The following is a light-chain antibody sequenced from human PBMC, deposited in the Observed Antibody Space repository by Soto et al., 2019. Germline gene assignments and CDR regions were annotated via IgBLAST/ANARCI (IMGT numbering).Light chain of an antibody. J-gene: IGKJ1*01. CDR2: APP. CDR1: QSISRY. V-gene: IGKV1-39*01. Sequence: DIQMTQSPSSLSASVGDRITITCRASQSISRYLNWYQHKPGKAPKLLINAPPSLERGVPSRFSGGGSGTDFTLNISSLQPDDFATYYCQQNYRATPWTFGQGTKVDIK. CDR3: QQNYRATPWT.